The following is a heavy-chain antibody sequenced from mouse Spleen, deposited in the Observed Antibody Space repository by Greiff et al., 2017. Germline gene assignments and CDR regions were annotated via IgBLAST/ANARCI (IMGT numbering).Heavy chain of an antibody. J-gene: IGHJ2*01. CDR1: GYTFTSYW. CDR2: IDPSDSYT. D-gene: IGHD4-1*01. Sequence: VQLQQPGAELVKPGASVKLSCKASGYTFTSYWMQWVKQRPGQGLEWIGEIDPSDSYTNYNQKFKGKATLTVDTSSSTAYMQLSSLTSEDSAVYYCARMELGNYFDYWGQGTTLTVSS. V-gene: IGHV1-50*01. CDR3: ARMELGNYFDY.